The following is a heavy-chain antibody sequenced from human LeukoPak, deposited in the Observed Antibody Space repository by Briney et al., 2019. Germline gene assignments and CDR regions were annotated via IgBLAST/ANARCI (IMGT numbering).Heavy chain of an antibody. CDR1: GYTFTYHA. Sequence: GASVKVSCKASGYTFTYHAMHWVRQAPGQRLEWRGWINTGNGNTKYSQKFQGRVTITRDTSASTAYMELSSLRSEDTAEYYCARDARSGDYYYGMDVWGQGTTVTVSS. D-gene: IGHD2-2*01. V-gene: IGHV1-3*04. CDR2: INTGNGNT. J-gene: IGHJ6*02. CDR3: ARDARSGDYYYGMDV.